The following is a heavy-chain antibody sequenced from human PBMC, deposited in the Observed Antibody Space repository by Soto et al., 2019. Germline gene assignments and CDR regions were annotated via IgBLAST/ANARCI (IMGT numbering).Heavy chain of an antibody. CDR1: GYFFNDYH. Sequence: VKVSCKTSGYFFNDYHMHWLRQAPGQGLEWLGRINPKSGGTSTAQKFQGWVTMTTDTSISTASMELTRLTSDDTAIYYCARGDSTDCSNGVCSFFYNHDMDVWGQGTSVTVSS. CDR3: ARGDSTDCSNGVCSFFYNHDMDV. J-gene: IGHJ6*02. CDR2: INPKSGGT. D-gene: IGHD2-8*01. V-gene: IGHV1-2*04.